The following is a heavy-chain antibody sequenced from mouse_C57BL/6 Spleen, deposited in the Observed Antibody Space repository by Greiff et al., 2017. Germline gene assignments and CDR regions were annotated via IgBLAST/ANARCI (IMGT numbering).Heavy chain of an antibody. Sequence: EVQLQQSGAELVRPGASVKLSCTASGFNIKDDYMHWVKQRPEQGLEWIGWIDPENGDTEYASKFQGKATITADTSSNTAYLQLSSLTSEDTAVYYFITSVVARSYYFDYWGQGTTLTVSS. CDR3: ITSVVARSYYFDY. D-gene: IGHD1-1*01. V-gene: IGHV14-4*01. J-gene: IGHJ2*01. CDR2: IDPENGDT. CDR1: GFNIKDDY.